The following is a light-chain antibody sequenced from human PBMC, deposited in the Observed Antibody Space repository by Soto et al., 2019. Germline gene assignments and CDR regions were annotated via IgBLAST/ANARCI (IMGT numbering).Light chain of an antibody. CDR3: QQYGSSLYT. Sequence: EVVLTQSPDTLFLAPGERATLSCRASQSVRYNYLAWYQQNPGQAPRLLIYGAASRVTGIPDRFSGSGSGTDFTLTISRLEPEDFAVYYCQQYGSSLYTFGQGTKLEIK. V-gene: IGKV3-20*01. J-gene: IGKJ2*01. CDR1: QSVRYNY. CDR2: GAA.